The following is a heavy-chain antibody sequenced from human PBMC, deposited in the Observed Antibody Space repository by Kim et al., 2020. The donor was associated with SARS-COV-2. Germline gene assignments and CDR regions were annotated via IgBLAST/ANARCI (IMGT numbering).Heavy chain of an antibody. CDR1: GGSISSYY. D-gene: IGHD3-3*01. Sequence: SETLSRTCTVSGGSISSYYWSWIRQPPGKGLEWIGYIYYSGSTNYNPSLKSRVTISVDTSKNQFSLKLSSVTAADTAVYYCARTYYDFWSGYSYYYYYM. CDR2: IYYSGST. J-gene: IGHJ6*03. V-gene: IGHV4-59*08. CDR3: ARTYYDFWSGYSYYYYYM.